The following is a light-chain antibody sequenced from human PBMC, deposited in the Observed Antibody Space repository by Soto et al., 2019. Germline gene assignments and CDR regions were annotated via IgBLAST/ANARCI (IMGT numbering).Light chain of an antibody. V-gene: IGLV9-49*01. CDR1: SGSSNYK. CDR2: VGTGGIVG. J-gene: IGLJ2*01. CDR3: GADHGSGSNPMWV. Sequence: QLVLTQPPSASASLGASVTLTCTLSSGSSNYKVDWYQQRPGKGPRFVMRVGTGGIVGSKGDGIPDRFSVLGSGLNRYLTIKNIQEEDESDYHCGADHGSGSNPMWVFGGGTKLTGL.